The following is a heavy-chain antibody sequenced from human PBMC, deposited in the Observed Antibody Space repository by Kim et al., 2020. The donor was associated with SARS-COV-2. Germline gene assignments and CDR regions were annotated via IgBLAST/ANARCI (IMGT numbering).Heavy chain of an antibody. Sequence: GGSLRLSCAASGFIFRSSYMTWVRQAPGKGLDWVSVTYADGTTYYADSVKSRFTISSDNSANTQFLQMNNLRVEDTAVYYCAKVKPIPGGYGMDVWGQGTTVTVSS. V-gene: IGHV3-53*01. CDR3: AKVKPIPGGYGMDV. J-gene: IGHJ6*02. D-gene: IGHD5-12*01. CDR2: TYADGTT. CDR1: GFIFRSSY.